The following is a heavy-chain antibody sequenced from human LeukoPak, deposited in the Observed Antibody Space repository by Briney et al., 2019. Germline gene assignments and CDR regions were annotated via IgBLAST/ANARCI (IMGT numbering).Heavy chain of an antibody. V-gene: IGHV1-69*13. J-gene: IGHJ5*02. Sequence: SVKVSCKSSGGTFISYAISWVRQAPGRGLEWMGGSIPIFGTANYAQKFQGRVTITADESTSTAYMELSSLRSEDTDVYSCARVTMVRGLIIHWFDPWGQGTLVTVSS. D-gene: IGHD3-10*01. CDR1: GGTFISYA. CDR3: ARVTMVRGLIIHWFDP. CDR2: SIPIFGTA.